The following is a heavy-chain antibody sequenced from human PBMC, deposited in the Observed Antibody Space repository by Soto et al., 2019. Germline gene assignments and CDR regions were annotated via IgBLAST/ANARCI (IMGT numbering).Heavy chain of an antibody. D-gene: IGHD4-4*01. J-gene: IGHJ6*03. CDR2: IIPIFGTA. V-gene: IGHV1-69*13. CDR1: GRTFSSYA. Sequence: SVKVSCKASGRTFSSYAISWVRQAPGQGLEWMGGIIPIFGTANYAQKFQGRVTITADESTSTAYMELSSLRSEDTAVYYCARTIPTVTTGFLSYYYYMDVWGKGTTVTVSS. CDR3: ARTIPTVTTGFLSYYYYMDV.